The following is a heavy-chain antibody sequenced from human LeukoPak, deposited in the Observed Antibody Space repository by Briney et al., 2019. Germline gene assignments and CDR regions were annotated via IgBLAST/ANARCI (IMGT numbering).Heavy chain of an antibody. Sequence: GESLKISCKGSGYSFTNYWIGWVRQMPGKGLEWMGIIYPGDSDTRYSPSFQGQVTISADKSISTAYLQWSSLKASDTAMYYCARQVVEGGRSPPTYFDYWGQGTLVSVSS. CDR2: IYPGDSDT. J-gene: IGHJ4*02. CDR1: GYSFTNYW. V-gene: IGHV5-51*01. CDR3: ARQVVEGGRSPPTYFDY. D-gene: IGHD3-16*01.